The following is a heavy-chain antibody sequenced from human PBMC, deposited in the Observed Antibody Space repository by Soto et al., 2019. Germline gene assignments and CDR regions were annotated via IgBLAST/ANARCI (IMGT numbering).Heavy chain of an antibody. V-gene: IGHV3-53*02. D-gene: IGHD6-13*01. J-gene: IGHJ4*02. CDR3: ARCSGWYGQCYFDC. CDR1: GFIVSSSY. CDR2: IYSDGRT. Sequence: DVQLVETGGGRIQPGGSLRLSCAASGFIVSSSYMSWVRQAPGKGLEWVSVIYSDGRTYYADSVKGRFTISRDNSKNTLYLQINSLSADDTAVYYCARCSGWYGQCYFDCWGQGTRVTVSS.